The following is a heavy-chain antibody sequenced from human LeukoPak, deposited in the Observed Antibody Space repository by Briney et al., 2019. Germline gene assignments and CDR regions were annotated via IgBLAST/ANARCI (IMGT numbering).Heavy chain of an antibody. D-gene: IGHD6-13*01. V-gene: IGHV4-4*07. J-gene: IGHJ4*02. Sequence: SETLSLTCTVSGGSISSYYWSWIRQPAGKGLEWIGRIYTSGSTNYNPSLKSRVTTSVDTSKNQFSLKLSSVTAADTAVYYCAREVQYIAAAGSHKPRYYFDYWGQGTLVTVSS. CDR1: GGSISSYY. CDR3: AREVQYIAAAGSHKPRYYFDY. CDR2: IYTSGST.